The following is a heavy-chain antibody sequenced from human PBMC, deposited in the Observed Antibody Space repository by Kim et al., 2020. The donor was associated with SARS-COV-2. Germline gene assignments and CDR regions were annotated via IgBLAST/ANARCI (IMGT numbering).Heavy chain of an antibody. CDR3: TKERAYNYGTFDY. Sequence: YADSVRGRFTISRDNSKNTLYLQMNSLRAEDTAVYHCTKERAYNYGTFDYWGQGTLVTVSS. D-gene: IGHD5-18*01. V-gene: IGHV3-33*06. J-gene: IGHJ4*02.